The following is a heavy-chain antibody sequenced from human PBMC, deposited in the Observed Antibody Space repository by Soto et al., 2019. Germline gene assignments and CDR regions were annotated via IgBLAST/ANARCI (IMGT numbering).Heavy chain of an antibody. CDR1: GFTFSSYG. CDR3: ARTLTTVTTFDYYYDYGMDV. Sequence: GGSLRLSCAASGFTFSSYGMHWVRQAPGKGLEWVAVIWYDGSNKYYADSVKGRFTISRDNSKNTLYLQMNSLRAEDTAVYYYARTLTTVTTFDYYYDYGMDVWGQGATVTVSS. D-gene: IGHD4-17*01. J-gene: IGHJ6*02. CDR2: IWYDGSNK. V-gene: IGHV3-33*01.